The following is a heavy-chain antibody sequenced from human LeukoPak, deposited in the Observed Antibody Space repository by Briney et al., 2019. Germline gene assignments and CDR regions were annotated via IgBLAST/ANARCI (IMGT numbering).Heavy chain of an antibody. CDR1: GGSFSGYY. D-gene: IGHD6-19*01. Sequence: SETLSLTCTVYGGSFSGYYWSWIHQPPGKGLEWIGEINHSGSTNYNPSLKSRVTISVDTSKNQFSLKLSSVTAADTAVYYCARKYSSGWYEGDAFDIWGQGTMVTVSS. CDR2: INHSGST. J-gene: IGHJ3*02. V-gene: IGHV4-34*01. CDR3: ARKYSSGWYEGDAFDI.